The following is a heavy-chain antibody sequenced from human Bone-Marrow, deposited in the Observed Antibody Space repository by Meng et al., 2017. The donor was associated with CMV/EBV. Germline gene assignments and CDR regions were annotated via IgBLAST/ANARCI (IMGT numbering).Heavy chain of an antibody. V-gene: IGHV1-69*10. CDR2: IIPILGIA. D-gene: IGHD6-6*01. CDR3: ASSWIHSSSSRLQH. J-gene: IGHJ1*01. CDR1: GGTFSSYA. Sequence: SVKVSCKASGGTFSSYAISWVRQAPGQGLEWMGGIIPILGIANYAQKFQGRVTITADKSTSTAYMELSSLRSDDTAVYYCASSWIHSSSSRLQHWGQGTLVTVSS.